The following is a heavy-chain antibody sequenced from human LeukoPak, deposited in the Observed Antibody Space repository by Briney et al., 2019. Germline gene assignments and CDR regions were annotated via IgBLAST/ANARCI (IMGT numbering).Heavy chain of an antibody. V-gene: IGHV4-34*01. CDR1: GGTFSGYY. Sequence: SETLSLTCAVDGGTFSGYYWSWIRQPPGKGLEWIGEINHSGSTNYNPSLKSRVTISVDTSKNQFSLKLSSVTAADTAVYYCARGFGERPVDYWGQGTLVTVSS. D-gene: IGHD3-10*01. CDR2: INHSGST. J-gene: IGHJ4*02. CDR3: ARGFGERPVDY.